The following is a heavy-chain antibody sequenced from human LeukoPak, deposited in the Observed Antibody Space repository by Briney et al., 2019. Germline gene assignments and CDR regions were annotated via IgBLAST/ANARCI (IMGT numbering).Heavy chain of an antibody. CDR3: AKRGREGYCSSTSCIDWFDP. V-gene: IGHV3-23*01. CDR2: IRGSGGST. D-gene: IGHD2-2*01. Sequence: GGSLRLSCAASGFTFSSYAMSWVRQTPGKGLEWVSGIRGSGGSTYYADSVKGRFTISRDNSKNTLYLQMNSLRAEDTAVYYCAKRGREGYCSSTSCIDWFDPWGQGTLVTVSS. J-gene: IGHJ5*02. CDR1: GFTFSSYA.